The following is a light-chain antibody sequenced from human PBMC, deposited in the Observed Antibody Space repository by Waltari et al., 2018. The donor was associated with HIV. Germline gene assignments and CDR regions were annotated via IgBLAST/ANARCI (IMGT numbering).Light chain of an antibody. CDR1: SSDVGGYNY. CDR3: CSYAGSSTLL. CDR2: DVT. J-gene: IGLJ2*01. V-gene: IGLV2-23*02. Sequence: QSALTQPASVSGSPGQSITISCTGASSDVGGYNYVSWYQQNPGKAPTPMIYDVTDRPAGFSNRFSGSKSGDTASLTISGLQAEDEADYNCCSYAGSSTLLFGGGTKVTVL.